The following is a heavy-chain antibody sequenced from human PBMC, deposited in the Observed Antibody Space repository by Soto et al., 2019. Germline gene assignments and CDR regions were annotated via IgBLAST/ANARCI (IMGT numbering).Heavy chain of an antibody. D-gene: IGHD2-15*01. CDR2: ISYDGSNK. CDR3: ARDSFQMRYCSGGSCYSRSYTSYYYYGMDV. V-gene: IGHV3-30-3*01. CDR1: GFTFSRYA. Sequence: GGSLRLSCAASGFTFSRYAMHWVRQAPGKGLEWVAVISYDGSNKYYADSVKGRFTISRDNSKNTLYLQMNSLRAEDTAVYYCARDSFQMRYCSGGSCYSRSYTSYYYYGMDVWGQGTTVTV. J-gene: IGHJ6*02.